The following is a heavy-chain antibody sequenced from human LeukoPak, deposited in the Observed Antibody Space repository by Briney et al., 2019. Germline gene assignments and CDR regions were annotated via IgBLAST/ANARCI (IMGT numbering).Heavy chain of an antibody. CDR3: AREGTVISDY. CDR1: GGTLSRYA. CDR2: ISAYNGNT. J-gene: IGHJ4*02. V-gene: IGHV1-18*01. D-gene: IGHD4-17*01. Sequence: ASVKVSRKVSGGTLSRYAIRWVRQAPGQGREWMGWISAYNGNTNYAQKLQGRVTMTTDTSTSTAYMELRSLRSDDTAVYYCAREGTVISDYWGQGTLVTVSS.